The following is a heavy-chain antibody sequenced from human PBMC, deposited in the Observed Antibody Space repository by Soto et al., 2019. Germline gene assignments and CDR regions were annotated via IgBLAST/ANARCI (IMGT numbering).Heavy chain of an antibody. V-gene: IGHV4-34*02. CDR1: GGSFSDYF. CDR2: INHRGTT. D-gene: IGHD4-17*01. CDR3: ARGHRAVTQGGGKFYYYVYGMDV. Sequence: QVQLQQWGAGLLKPSETLSLTCAIYGGSFSDYFWTWIRQPPGKGLEWIGEINHRGTTKYNPVLKSRVSISLGTSKKQFSLRLTSVTAADTAVYFCARGHRAVTQGGGKFYYYVYGMDVWGQGTTVTVSS. J-gene: IGHJ6*02.